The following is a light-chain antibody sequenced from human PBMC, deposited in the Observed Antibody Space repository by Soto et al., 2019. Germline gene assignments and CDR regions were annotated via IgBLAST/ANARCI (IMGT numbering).Light chain of an antibody. CDR2: GAS. CDR1: QSVSSN. Sequence: EIVMTQSPATLCVSPGERATLSCRASQSVSSNLAWYQQKPGQAPRLLIYGASTRATGIPARFSGSGSGTEFTLTISSLQSEDFAVYYCQQYNNWPPGTFGQGTRLEIK. CDR3: QQYNNWPPGT. V-gene: IGKV3-15*01. J-gene: IGKJ5*01.